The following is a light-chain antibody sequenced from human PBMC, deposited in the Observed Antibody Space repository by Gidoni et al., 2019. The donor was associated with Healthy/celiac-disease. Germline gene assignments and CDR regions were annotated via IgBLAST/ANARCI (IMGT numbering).Light chain of an antibody. CDR2: GAS. J-gene: IGKJ1*01. V-gene: IGKV3-15*01. Sequence: EIVMTQSPAPLSVSPGASATLSCRASQSVSSNLAWYQQKPGQAPRLLIYGASTRATGIPDRFSGSGSGTEFTLTISSLQSEDFAVYYCQQYNNWPRWTFGQGTRVEIK. CDR1: QSVSSN. CDR3: QQYNNWPRWT.